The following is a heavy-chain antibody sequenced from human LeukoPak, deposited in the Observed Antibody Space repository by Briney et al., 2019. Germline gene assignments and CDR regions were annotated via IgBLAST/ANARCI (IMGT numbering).Heavy chain of an antibody. Sequence: ASVKVSCKASGGTFSSSAISWVRQAPGQGLEWMGGIIPIFGTANYAQKFQGRVTITADESTSTAYMELSSLRSEDTAVYYCARDAGGSGYSYFDYWGQGTLVTVSS. CDR3: ARDAGGSGYSYFDY. V-gene: IGHV1-69*13. CDR2: IIPIFGTA. J-gene: IGHJ4*02. D-gene: IGHD3-22*01. CDR1: GGTFSSSA.